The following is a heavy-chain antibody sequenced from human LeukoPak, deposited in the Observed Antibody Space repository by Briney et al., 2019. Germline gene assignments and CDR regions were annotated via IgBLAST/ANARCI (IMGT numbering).Heavy chain of an antibody. Sequence: SETLSLTCSVSGYSIGSGYYWGWIRQPPGKGLEWIGNIYHSGSAYFNPSLKSRVTISVDTSKNQFSLKLSSVTAADTAVYYCARVTYYYDSSGYWPGYFDYWGQGTLVTVSS. CDR1: GYSIGSGYY. CDR3: ARVTYYYDSSGYWPGYFDY. CDR2: IYHSGSA. V-gene: IGHV4-38-2*02. J-gene: IGHJ4*02. D-gene: IGHD3-22*01.